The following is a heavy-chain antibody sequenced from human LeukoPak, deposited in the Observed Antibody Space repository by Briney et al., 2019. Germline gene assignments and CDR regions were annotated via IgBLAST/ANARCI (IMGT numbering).Heavy chain of an antibody. Sequence: GGSLRLSCATSGFTFSNYGMHWVRQAPDKGLEWVAFIRFDGSTKYYADSVKGRFTISRDNSKNTFYLQMNSLRAEDTAVYYCAKDLGYLVPDAFDISGQGTMVTVSS. J-gene: IGHJ3*02. D-gene: IGHD2-21*01. CDR2: IRFDGSTK. CDR1: GFTFSNYG. V-gene: IGHV3-30*02. CDR3: AKDLGYLVPDAFDI.